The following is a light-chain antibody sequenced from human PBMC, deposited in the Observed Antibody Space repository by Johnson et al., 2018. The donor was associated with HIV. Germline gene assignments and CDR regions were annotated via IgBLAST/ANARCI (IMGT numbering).Light chain of an antibody. CDR3: GAWDSGLTAGV. J-gene: IGLJ1*01. CDR1: SSNIGNNY. CDR2: DNN. V-gene: IGLV1-51*01. Sequence: QSVLSQPPSVSAAPGQRVTISCSGSSSNIGNNYVSWYQHLPGTAPKLLIYDNNKRPSGIHDRSSGSKSGTSATLGITGLPNGGEAEYYCGAWDSGLTAGVFGTGTKVTVL.